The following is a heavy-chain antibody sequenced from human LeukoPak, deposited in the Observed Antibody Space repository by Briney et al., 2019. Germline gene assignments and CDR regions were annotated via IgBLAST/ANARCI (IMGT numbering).Heavy chain of an antibody. V-gene: IGHV4-39*01. Sequence: PSETLSLTCTVSGGSISSSSYYWGWIRQPPGKGLEWIGSIYYSGSTYYNPSLKSRVTISVDTSKNQFSLKLSSVTAADTAVYYCARHLRRIAAAGSYYFDYWGQGTLVTVSS. CDR1: GGSISSSSYY. D-gene: IGHD6-13*01. J-gene: IGHJ4*02. CDR3: ARHLRRIAAAGSYYFDY. CDR2: IYYSGST.